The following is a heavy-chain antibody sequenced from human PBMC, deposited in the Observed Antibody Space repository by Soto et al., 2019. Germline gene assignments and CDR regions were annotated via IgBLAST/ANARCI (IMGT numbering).Heavy chain of an antibody. Sequence: ASVKVSCKASGYTFTGYYMHWVRQAPGQGLEWMGRINPNSGGTNYAQKFQGWVTMTRDKSISTAYMELSSLRSEDTAVYYCASDIMTISSQASGGNWFDPWGQGTLVTVSS. J-gene: IGHJ5*02. CDR2: INPNSGGT. CDR3: ASDIMTISSQASGGNWFDP. D-gene: IGHD3-16*01. V-gene: IGHV1-2*04. CDR1: GYTFTGYY.